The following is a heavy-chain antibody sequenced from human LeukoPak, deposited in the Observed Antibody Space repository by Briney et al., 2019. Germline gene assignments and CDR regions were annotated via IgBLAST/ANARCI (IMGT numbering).Heavy chain of an antibody. V-gene: IGHV3-30-3*01. J-gene: IGHJ4*02. CDR2: ISYDGSNK. CDR1: GFTFSSYA. D-gene: IGHD3-9*01. CDR3: ARDSSSKILRYFDWETDY. Sequence: GGSLRLSCAASGFTFSSYAMHWVRQAPGKGLEWVAVISYDGSNKYYADSVKGRLTISRDNSKNTLYLQMNSLRAEDTAVYYCARDSSSKILRYFDWETDYWGQGTLVTVSS.